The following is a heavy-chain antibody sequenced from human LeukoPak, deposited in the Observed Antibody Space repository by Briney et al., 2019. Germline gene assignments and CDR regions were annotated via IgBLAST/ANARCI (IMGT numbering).Heavy chain of an antibody. J-gene: IGHJ4*02. Sequence: GGSLRLSRAASGLTFSNAWMSWVRQAPGKGLEWVGRITSKTDGETTDYAPHVKGRFTISRDDAKNTLYLQMNSRRAEDAAVYYCTRENWYIDYWGQGNLVTVSS. CDR2: ITSKTDGETT. CDR3: TRENWYIDY. V-gene: IGHV3-15*01. CDR1: GLTFSNAW.